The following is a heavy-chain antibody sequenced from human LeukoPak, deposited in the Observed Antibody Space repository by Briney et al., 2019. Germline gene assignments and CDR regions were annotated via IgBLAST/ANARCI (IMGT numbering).Heavy chain of an antibody. Sequence: SETLSLTCAVYGGSFSGYYWSWIRQPPGKGLEWIGEINHSGSTNYNPSLKSRVTISVDTSKNQFSLKLSSVTAADTAVYYCARHYQSIRSRRSRAFDIWGQGTMVTVSS. D-gene: IGHD4-17*01. CDR2: INHSGST. J-gene: IGHJ3*02. CDR3: ARHYQSIRSRRSRAFDI. V-gene: IGHV4-34*01. CDR1: GGSFSGYY.